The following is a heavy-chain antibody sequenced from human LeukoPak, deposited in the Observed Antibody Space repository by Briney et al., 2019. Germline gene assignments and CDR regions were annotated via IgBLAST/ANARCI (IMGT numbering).Heavy chain of an antibody. CDR2: INWNGGIT. Sequence: GGSLRLSCPASGFTFSSYEMNWVRQAPGKGVEWVAGINWNGGITGYADSVKGRFTISRDNAKNSLYLQMNSLRVEDTALYYCARKGLGGELGGFDYWGQGTLVTVSS. V-gene: IGHV3-20*04. CDR1: GFTFSSYE. J-gene: IGHJ4*02. D-gene: IGHD1-26*01. CDR3: ARKGLGGELGGFDY.